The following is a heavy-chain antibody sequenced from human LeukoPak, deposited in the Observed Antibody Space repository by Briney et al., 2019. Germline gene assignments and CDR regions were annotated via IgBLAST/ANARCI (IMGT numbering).Heavy chain of an antibody. J-gene: IGHJ4*02. CDR3: ANGLYLDY. CDR2: IRYDGSNK. Sequence: GGSLRLSCAASGFTFSGYAMNWVRQAPGKGLEWVAFIRYDGSNKYYADSVKGRFTISRDNSKNTLYLQMNSLRAEDTAVYYCANGLYLDYWGQGTLVTVSS. V-gene: IGHV3-30*02. CDR1: GFTFSGYA.